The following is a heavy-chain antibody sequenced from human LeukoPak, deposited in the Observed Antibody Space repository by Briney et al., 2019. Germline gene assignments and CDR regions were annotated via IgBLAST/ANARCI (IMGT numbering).Heavy chain of an antibody. J-gene: IGHJ4*02. Sequence: SETLSLTCAVYGGSFSGYYWSWIRQPPGKGLEWIGEINHSGSTNYNPSLKSRVTISVDTSKSQFSLKLSSVTAADTAVYYCARGRGDGSGYYYFDYWGQGTLVTVSS. V-gene: IGHV4-34*01. CDR2: INHSGST. CDR3: ARGRGDGSGYYYFDY. D-gene: IGHD3-22*01. CDR1: GGSFSGYY.